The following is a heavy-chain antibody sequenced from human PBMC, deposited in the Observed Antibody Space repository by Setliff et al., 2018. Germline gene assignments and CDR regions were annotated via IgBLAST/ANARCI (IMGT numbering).Heavy chain of an antibody. CDR2: IWNDGSSK. CDR1: GFTFSNYG. D-gene: IGHD2-2*01. CDR3: AKAPAPYAASLLNWFDP. J-gene: IGHJ5*02. V-gene: IGHV3-33*06. Sequence: GGSLRLSCVASGFTFSNYGMHWVRQAPGKGLEWVALIWNDGSSKFYGDSVKGRFTISRDNSKNTLYLQMDSLRAEDTAVYYCAKAPAPYAASLLNWFDPWGQGTLVTVSS.